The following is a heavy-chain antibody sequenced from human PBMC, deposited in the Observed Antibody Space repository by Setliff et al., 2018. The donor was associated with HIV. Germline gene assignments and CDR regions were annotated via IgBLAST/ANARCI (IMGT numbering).Heavy chain of an antibody. CDR3: VRDQNTPSRCRSKTCINPGDY. V-gene: IGHV3-48*01. J-gene: IGHJ4*02. D-gene: IGHD2-2*01. Sequence: GGSLRLSCAASGFTFSTSSMNWVRQAPGKGLEWVAYISSTSSTIYYADSVKGRLTISRDNSKNTLYLQMDSLRAEDTAVYYCVRDQNTPSRCRSKTCINPGDYWGQGTLVTVSS. CDR2: ISSTSSTI. CDR1: GFTFSTSS.